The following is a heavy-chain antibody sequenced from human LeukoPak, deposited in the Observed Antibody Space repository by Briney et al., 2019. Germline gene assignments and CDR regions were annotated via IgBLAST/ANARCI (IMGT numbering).Heavy chain of an antibody. CDR3: ARAFGYAGNYFDS. CDR1: GYSFTSYW. J-gene: IGHJ4*02. D-gene: IGHD5-18*01. Sequence: GESLKISCKGSGYSFTSYWIGWVRQMPGKGLEWMGIIYPGDSDTRYSPSFQGQVTISADKSISTAYLQWSSLEASDTAIYYCARAFGYAGNYFDSWGQGTLVTVSS. V-gene: IGHV5-51*01. CDR2: IYPGDSDT.